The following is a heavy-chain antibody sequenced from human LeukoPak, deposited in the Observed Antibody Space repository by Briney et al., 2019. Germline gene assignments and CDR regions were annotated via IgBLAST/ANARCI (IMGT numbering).Heavy chain of an antibody. CDR1: GFTLSTYW. CDR3: ARREYGIPFEY. J-gene: IGHJ4*02. V-gene: IGHV3-7*01. Sequence: GGSLRLSCLASGFTLSTYWMNWVRQAPGKGLEWVANIKEDESEKYYVDSVKGRFTISRDNAKNSLFLQMNSLRVEDTAVYYCARREYGIPFEYWGQGILVTVSS. CDR2: IKEDESEK. D-gene: IGHD3-10*01.